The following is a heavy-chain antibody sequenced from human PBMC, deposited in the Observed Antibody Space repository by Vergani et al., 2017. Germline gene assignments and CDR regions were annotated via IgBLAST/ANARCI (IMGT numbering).Heavy chain of an antibody. V-gene: IGHV4-61*02. D-gene: IGHD4-23*01. CDR3: AGDGKQLRPRGFDL. CDR2: IYVSGIT. CDR1: GASINNEFYY. J-gene: IGHJ3*01. Sequence: QVQLQESGPGLVKPSQTLSLTCTVPGASINNEFYYWHWIRQPAGKGLEWIGRIYVSGITDYNSSRQSRVSMSVDTTKKQFSLTLTSVTAADTAVYYCAGDGKQLRPRGFDLWGQGTMVTVSS.